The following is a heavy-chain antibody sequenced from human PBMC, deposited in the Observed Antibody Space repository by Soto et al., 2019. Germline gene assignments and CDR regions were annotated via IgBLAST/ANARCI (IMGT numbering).Heavy chain of an antibody. J-gene: IGHJ5*02. CDR3: ARDLRKNIVATMSWFDP. V-gene: IGHV4-31*03. CDR1: GGSISSGGYY. CDR2: IYYSGST. Sequence: SETLSLTCTVSGGSISSGGYYWSWIRQHPGKGLEWIGYIYYSGSTYYNPSLKSRVTISVDTSKNQFSLKLSSVTAADTAVYYCARDLRKNIVATMSWFDPWGQGTLVTVSS. D-gene: IGHD5-12*01.